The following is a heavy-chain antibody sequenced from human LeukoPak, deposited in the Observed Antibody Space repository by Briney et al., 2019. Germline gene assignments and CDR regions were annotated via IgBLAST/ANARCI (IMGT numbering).Heavy chain of an antibody. Sequence: GGSLRLSCAASGFSISDYWMNWVRQVPGKGLEWVANINLGGSASLYVDSVKGRFTITRDNASNSLSLQMSSLKVEDTAIYYCAAWGLHNFWGQGTLVTVSS. J-gene: IGHJ4*02. V-gene: IGHV3-7*01. D-gene: IGHD7-27*01. CDR1: GFSISDYW. CDR3: AAWGLHNF. CDR2: INLGGSAS.